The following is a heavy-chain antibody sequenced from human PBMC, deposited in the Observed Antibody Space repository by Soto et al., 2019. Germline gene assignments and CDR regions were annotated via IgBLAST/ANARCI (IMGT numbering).Heavy chain of an antibody. V-gene: IGHV4-30-2*01. D-gene: IGHD5-12*01. CDR3: AAVGGLPRYY. CDR2: IYHSGST. J-gene: IGHJ4*02. Sequence: QLQLQESGSGLVKPSQTLSLTCAVSGGSISSGGYSWSWFLQPTGKGLEWIGYIYHSGSTYYNPSRKSRVTLSVDRSKNQCSLTLSSVTAADTAVYYCAAVGGLPRYYWGQGTLVTVSS. CDR1: GGSISSGGYS.